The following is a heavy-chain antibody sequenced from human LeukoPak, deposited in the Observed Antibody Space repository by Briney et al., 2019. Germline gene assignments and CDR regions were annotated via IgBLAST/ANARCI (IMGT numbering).Heavy chain of an antibody. V-gene: IGHV1-24*01. CDR2: FDPEDGET. CDR3: ATAWMVRGVFDY. Sequence: GASVKVSCKVSGYTLTELSMHRVRQAPGKGLEWMGGFDPEDGETIYAQKFQGRVTMTEDTSTDTAYMELSSLRSEDTAVYYCATAWMVRGVFDYWGQGTLVTVSS. D-gene: IGHD3-10*01. CDR1: GYTLTELS. J-gene: IGHJ4*02.